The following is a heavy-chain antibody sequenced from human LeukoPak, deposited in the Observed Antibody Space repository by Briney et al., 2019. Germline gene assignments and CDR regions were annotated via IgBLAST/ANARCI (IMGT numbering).Heavy chain of an antibody. CDR2: ISYDGSNK. V-gene: IGHV3-30*18. CDR3: AKDGGYYDFWSGYYWGAFDT. CDR1: GFTFSSYG. D-gene: IGHD3-3*01. Sequence: PGGSLRLSCAASGFTFSSYGMHWVRQAPGKGPEWVAVISYDGSNKYYADSVKGRFTISRDNSKNTLYLQMNSLRAEDTAVYYCAKDGGYYDFWSGYYWGAFDTWGQGTMVTVSS. J-gene: IGHJ3*02.